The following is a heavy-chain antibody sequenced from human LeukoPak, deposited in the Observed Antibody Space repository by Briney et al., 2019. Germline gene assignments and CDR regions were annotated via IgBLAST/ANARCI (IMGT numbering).Heavy chain of an antibody. Sequence: PGGSLRLSCAASGVTFSSYSMNCVRQAPGTGLEGVSSISSSSSYIYYAASVKGRFTISRDNAKNSLYLQMNSLRAEDTAVYYCARDYDSSGGGYWGQGTLVTVSS. J-gene: IGHJ4*02. D-gene: IGHD3-22*01. CDR2: ISSSSSYI. CDR1: GVTFSSYS. V-gene: IGHV3-21*01. CDR3: ARDYDSSGGGY.